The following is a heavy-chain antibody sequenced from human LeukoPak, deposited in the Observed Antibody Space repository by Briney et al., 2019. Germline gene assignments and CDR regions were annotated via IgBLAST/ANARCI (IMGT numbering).Heavy chain of an antibody. D-gene: IGHD3-22*01. CDR2: IYPDGST. Sequence: SQTLSLTCAVSGGSISSGGYSWSWIRRPPGKGLEWIGYIYPDGSTYYNPSLTSRVTMSVDRSKNQFSLKLSSVTAADTAVYFCARGTYDSSRYYYFDYWGQGTLVTVSS. V-gene: IGHV4-30-2*01. CDR1: GGSISSGGYS. J-gene: IGHJ4*02. CDR3: ARGTYDSSRYYYFDY.